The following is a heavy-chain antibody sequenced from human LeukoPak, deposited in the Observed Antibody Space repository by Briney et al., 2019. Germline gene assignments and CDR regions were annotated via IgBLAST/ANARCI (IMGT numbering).Heavy chain of an antibody. V-gene: IGHV4-4*07. Sequence: SETLSLTCTVSGGSISSYYWSWIRQPAGKGLEWIGRIYTSGSTNYNPSLKSRVTMSVDTSKNQFSLKLTSVTAADTAVYYCARLSVIVGAALEYYYYYMDVWGQGTTVTVSS. J-gene: IGHJ6*03. CDR1: GGSISSYY. CDR3: ARLSVIVGAALEYYYYYMDV. CDR2: IYTSGST. D-gene: IGHD1-26*01.